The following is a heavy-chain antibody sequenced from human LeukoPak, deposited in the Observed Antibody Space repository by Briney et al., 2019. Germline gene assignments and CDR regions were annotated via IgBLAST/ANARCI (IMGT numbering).Heavy chain of an antibody. D-gene: IGHD2-2*01. Sequence: GGSLGLSCVASGFTFSSHHMNWARQTPGKGLESVATIKPDGSEKYYVDSVKGRFTISRDNAKSSLYLQMNSLRAEDTGVYFCARMSSYCDYWGQGTLVTVSS. CDR2: IKPDGSEK. J-gene: IGHJ4*02. V-gene: IGHV3-7*01. CDR3: ARMSSYCDY. CDR1: GFTFSSHH.